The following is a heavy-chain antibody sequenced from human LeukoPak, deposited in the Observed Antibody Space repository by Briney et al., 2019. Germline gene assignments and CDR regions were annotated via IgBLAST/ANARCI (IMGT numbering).Heavy chain of an antibody. CDR2: IIPIFGTA. CDR1: GGTFSSYA. CDR3: ARGAYYDFWSGYPAQGGYYYMDV. D-gene: IGHD3-3*01. J-gene: IGHJ6*03. Sequence: ASVKVSCKASGGTFSSYAISWVRRAPGQGLEWMGGIIPIFGTANYAQKFQGRVTITTDESTSTAYMELSSLRSEDTAVYYCARGAYYDFWSGYPAQGGYYYMDVWGKGTTVTVSS. V-gene: IGHV1-69*05.